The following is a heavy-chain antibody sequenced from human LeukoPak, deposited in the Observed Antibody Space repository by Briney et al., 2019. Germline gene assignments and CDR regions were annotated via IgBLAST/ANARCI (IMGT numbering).Heavy chain of an antibody. J-gene: IGHJ4*02. V-gene: IGHV3-30-3*01. CDR2: MSSDGANI. CDR1: GFIFSESA. CDR3: ARATDRSYDDFWSGYFSSFDY. D-gene: IGHD3-3*01. Sequence: HPGGSLRLSCEASGFIFSESAMHWVRQAPGKGLEWVAVMSSDGANIYYAASVTGRFTISRENGADTLYLQMKSLTADDTALYYCARATDRSYDDFWSGYFSSFDYWGQGTLVTVSS.